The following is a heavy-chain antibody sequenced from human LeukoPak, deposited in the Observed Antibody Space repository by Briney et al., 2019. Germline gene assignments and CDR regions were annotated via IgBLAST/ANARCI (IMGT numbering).Heavy chain of an antibody. J-gene: IGHJ3*02. CDR3: ARPRGVVDAFDI. V-gene: IGHV4-59*01. Sequence: SETLSLTCTVSGGSISSYYWSWVRQPPGKGLEWIGYIYYSGSTNYNPSLKSRVTISVDTSKNQFSLKLSSVTAADTAVYYCARPRGVVDAFDIWGQGTMVTVSS. D-gene: IGHD3-3*01. CDR1: GGSISSYY. CDR2: IYYSGST.